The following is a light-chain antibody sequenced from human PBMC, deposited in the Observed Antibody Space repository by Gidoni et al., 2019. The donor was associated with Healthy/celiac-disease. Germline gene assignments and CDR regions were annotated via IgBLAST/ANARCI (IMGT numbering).Light chain of an antibody. CDR3: QQRSNWPQLT. CDR2: DAS. V-gene: IGKV3-11*01. J-gene: IGKJ4*01. Sequence: EIVLTQSPATLSLSPRERATLSCRASQSVSTYLAWYQQKHGQAPRLLIYDASNRATGIAPRFSGSGSGTDFTLTIISLEQEDFAVYYCQQRSNWPQLTFGGGTKVEIK. CDR1: QSVSTY.